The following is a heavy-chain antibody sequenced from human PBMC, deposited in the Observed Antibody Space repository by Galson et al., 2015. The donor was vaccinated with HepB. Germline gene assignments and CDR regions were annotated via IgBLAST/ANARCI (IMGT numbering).Heavy chain of an antibody. CDR2: IYGGDSDT. V-gene: IGHV5-51*01. CDR1: GYTFNTYW. D-gene: IGHD6-19*01. CDR3: ARHRGSGWYQFDS. Sequence: QSGAEVKQPGESLKISCKASGYTFNTYWIGWVRQMPGKGLEWMGIIYGGDSDTIYSPSFQGQVTMSADKSITTAYLQWSSLKASDTAMYYCARHRGSGWYQFDSWGQGTLVTVSS. J-gene: IGHJ4*02.